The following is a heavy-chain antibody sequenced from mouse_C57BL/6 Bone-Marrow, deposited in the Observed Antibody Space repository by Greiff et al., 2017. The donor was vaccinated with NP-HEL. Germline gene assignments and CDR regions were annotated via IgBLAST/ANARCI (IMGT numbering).Heavy chain of an antibody. D-gene: IGHD1-1*01. CDR2: ISNLAYSI. Sequence: EVNVVESGGGLVQPGGSLKLSCAASGFTFSDYGMAWVRQAPRKGPEWVAFISNLAYSIYYADTVTGRFTISRENAKNTLYLEMSSLRSEDTAMYYCARHYYGSPWYFDVWGTGTTVTVSS. CDR1: GFTFSDYG. J-gene: IGHJ1*03. CDR3: ARHYYGSPWYFDV. V-gene: IGHV5-15*01.